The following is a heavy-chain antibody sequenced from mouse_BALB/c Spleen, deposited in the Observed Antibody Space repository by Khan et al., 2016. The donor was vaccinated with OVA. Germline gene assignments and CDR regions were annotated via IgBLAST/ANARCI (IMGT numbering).Heavy chain of an antibody. Sequence: VQLQESGPGLVAPSQSLSITCTISGFSLTSYGVHWVRQPPGKGLEWLVVIWSDGSTTYNSALKSRLSISKHNSKSQVFLKMNSLQTDDTAMYYCARHDGYAHYYAMDYWGQGTSVTVSS. J-gene: IGHJ4*01. CDR2: IWSDGST. D-gene: IGHD2-3*01. V-gene: IGHV2-6-1*01. CDR1: GFSLTSYG. CDR3: ARHDGYAHYYAMDY.